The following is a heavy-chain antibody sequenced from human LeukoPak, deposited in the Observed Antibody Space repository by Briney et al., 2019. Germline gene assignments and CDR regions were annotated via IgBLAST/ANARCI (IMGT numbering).Heavy chain of an antibody. CDR2: IRYDGSNK. V-gene: IGHV3-30*02. D-gene: IGHD3-10*01. J-gene: IGHJ4*02. CDR3: AKDEPDYYGSGSYYNAPGDY. Sequence: HPGGSLRLSCAASGFTFSSYGMHWVRQAPGKGLEWVAFIRYDGSNKYYADSVKGRFTISRDNSKNTLYLQMNSLRAEDTAVYYCAKDEPDYYGSGSYYNAPGDYWGQGTLVTVSS. CDR1: GFTFSSYG.